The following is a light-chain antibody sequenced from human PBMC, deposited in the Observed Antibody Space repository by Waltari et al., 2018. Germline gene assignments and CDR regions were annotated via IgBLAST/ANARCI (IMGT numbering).Light chain of an antibody. CDR3: SSYSTSSSLIL. CDR2: DVN. V-gene: IGLV2-14*03. J-gene: IGLJ2*01. CDR1: RSDVGGHDF. Sequence: QSALSQPASVSGSPGPSIPISCTGARSDVGGHDFVPWYQQHPGKAPKLIIRDVNNRPSGVSNRFSGSKSGNTASLTISGLQAEDEADYYCSSYSTSSSLILFGEGTKVTVL.